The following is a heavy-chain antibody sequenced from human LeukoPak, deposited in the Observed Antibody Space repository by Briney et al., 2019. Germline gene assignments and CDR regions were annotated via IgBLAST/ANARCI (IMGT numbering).Heavy chain of an antibody. V-gene: IGHV4-34*01. CDR2: INHSGST. CDR1: GGSFSGYY. J-gene: IGHJ4*02. Sequence: SETLSLTCAVYGGSFSGYYWGWIRQPPGKGLEWIGEINHSGSTNYNPSLKSRVTISVDTSKNQFSLKLSSVTAADTAVYYCARLAVAGRRHGDWGQGTLVTVSS. D-gene: IGHD6-19*01. CDR3: ARLAVAGRRHGD.